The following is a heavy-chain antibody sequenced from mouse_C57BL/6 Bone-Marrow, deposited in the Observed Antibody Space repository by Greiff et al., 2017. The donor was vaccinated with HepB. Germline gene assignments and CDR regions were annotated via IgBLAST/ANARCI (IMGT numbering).Heavy chain of an antibody. Sequence: QVQLQQPGAELVRPGSSVKLSCKASGYTFTSYWMHWVKQRPIQGLEWIGNIDPSDSETHYNQKFKDKATLTVDKSSSTAYMQLSSLTSEDSAVYYCARRGGDYAMDYWGQGTSVTVSS. CDR1: GYTFTSYW. J-gene: IGHJ4*01. CDR2: IDPSDSET. CDR3: ARRGGDYAMDY. V-gene: IGHV1-52*01.